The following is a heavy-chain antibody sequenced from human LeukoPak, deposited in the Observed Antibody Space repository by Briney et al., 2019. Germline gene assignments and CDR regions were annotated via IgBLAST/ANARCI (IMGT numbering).Heavy chain of an antibody. V-gene: IGHV4-39*07. Sequence: SETLSLTCTVSGGSISSSSYYWGWIRQPPGKGLEWIGEINHSGSTNYNPSLKSRVTISVDTSKNQFSLKLSSVTAADTAVYYCARSSGFFPRRDYWGQGTLVTVSS. CDR2: INHSGST. D-gene: IGHD3-22*01. CDR3: ARSSGFFPRRDY. J-gene: IGHJ4*02. CDR1: GGSISSSSYY.